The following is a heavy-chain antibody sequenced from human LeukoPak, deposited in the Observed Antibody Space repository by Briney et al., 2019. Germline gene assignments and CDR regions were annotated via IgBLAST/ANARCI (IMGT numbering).Heavy chain of an antibody. D-gene: IGHD3-22*01. CDR3: ATLSTDSSGYYYVWWFDP. Sequence: ASVKVSRKGPRYTFTSYGISWVRQAPGHGLEWMGWISAYNGNTHYAQKLQGRVTMTTDTSTSTAYMELRSLRSDDTAVYYCATLSTDSSGYYYVWWFDPWGQGTLVTVSS. J-gene: IGHJ5*02. CDR2: ISAYNGNT. CDR1: RYTFTSYG. V-gene: IGHV1-18*01.